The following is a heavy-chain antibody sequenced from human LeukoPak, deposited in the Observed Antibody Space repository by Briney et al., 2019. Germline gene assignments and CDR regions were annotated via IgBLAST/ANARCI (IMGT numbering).Heavy chain of an antibody. CDR2: IYHSGST. V-gene: IGHV4-38-2*02. J-gene: IGHJ4*02. CDR1: GGSISSYY. D-gene: IGHD6-6*01. Sequence: SETLSLTCTVSGGSISSYYWSWIRQPPGKGLEWIGSIYHSGSTYYNPSLKSRVTISVDTSKNQFSLKLSSVTAADTAVYYCARDSIGYSSSPSCFDYWGQGTLVTVSS. CDR3: ARDSIGYSSSPSCFDY.